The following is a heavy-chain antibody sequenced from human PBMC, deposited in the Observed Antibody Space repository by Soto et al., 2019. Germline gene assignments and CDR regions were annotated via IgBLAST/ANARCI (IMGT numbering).Heavy chain of an antibody. CDR1: GFTFSSYA. D-gene: IGHD3-10*01. CDR2: ISGSGGST. Sequence: GGSLRLSCAASGFTFSSYAMSWVRQAPGKGLEWVSAISGSGGSTYYADSVKGRFTISRDNSKNTLYLQMNSLRAEDTAVYYCAKDPGRDLWFGELSHYYYGMDVWGQGTTVTVSS. CDR3: AKDPGRDLWFGELSHYYYGMDV. J-gene: IGHJ6*02. V-gene: IGHV3-23*01.